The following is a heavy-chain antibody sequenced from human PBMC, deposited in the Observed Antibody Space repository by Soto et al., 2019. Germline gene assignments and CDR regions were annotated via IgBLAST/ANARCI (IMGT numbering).Heavy chain of an antibody. Sequence: QVQLVQSGSESMQPGASVKVSCKGSGYNFNSHSINWLRQAPGQGLEWMGWINPNTGNPTYEKGFTGRFVFSVDTSVSTVYLQIFSLKADDFAVYDCARDRASGSFDYWGQGTLVTVSS. V-gene: IGHV7-4-1*01. J-gene: IGHJ4*02. CDR2: INPNTGNP. CDR1: GYNFNSHS. D-gene: IGHD1-26*01. CDR3: ARDRASGSFDY.